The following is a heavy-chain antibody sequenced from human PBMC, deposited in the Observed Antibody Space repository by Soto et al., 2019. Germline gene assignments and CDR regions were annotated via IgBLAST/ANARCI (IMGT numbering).Heavy chain of an antibody. V-gene: IGHV1-58*02. CDR3: AAVQGGGATFHF. D-gene: IGHD1-26*01. CDR1: GFTFINSA. Sequence: SVKVSCKASGFTFINSAIQWVRQARGQRLEWMGWIVVGSGHINYAQKFQERLSITRDMSTSTAYMELSSLTLEDTAVYDCAAVQGGGATFHFWGPGTLVTVS. J-gene: IGHJ4*02. CDR2: IVVGSGHI.